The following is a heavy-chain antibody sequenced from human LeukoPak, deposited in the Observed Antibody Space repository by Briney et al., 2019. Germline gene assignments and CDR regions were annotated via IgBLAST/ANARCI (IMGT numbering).Heavy chain of an antibody. CDR2: ISYDGSNK. CDR3: ARDSPKGGYSYGYGWGYYFDY. CDR1: GFTFSSYA. D-gene: IGHD5-18*01. V-gene: IGHV3-30-3*01. J-gene: IGHJ4*02. Sequence: RSLRLSCAASGFTFSSYAMHWVRQAPGKGLEWVAVISYDGSNKYYADSVKGRFTISRDNSKNTLYPQMNSLRAEDTAVYYCARDSPKGGYSYGYGWGYYFDYWGQGTLVTVSS.